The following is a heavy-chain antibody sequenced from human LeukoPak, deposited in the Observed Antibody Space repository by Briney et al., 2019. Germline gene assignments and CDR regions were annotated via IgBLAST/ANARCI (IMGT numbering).Heavy chain of an antibody. CDR2: INPNSGST. CDR1: GYTFTDYN. J-gene: IGHJ4*02. Sequence: GASVKVSCKASGYTFTDYNIHWVRQAPGQGLEWMGWINPNSGSTNYAQKFQGRVTMTRDTSIGTAYMDLSSLISDDTAVYYCATHPFDFWGQGTLVTVSS. V-gene: IGHV1-2*02. CDR3: ATHPFDF.